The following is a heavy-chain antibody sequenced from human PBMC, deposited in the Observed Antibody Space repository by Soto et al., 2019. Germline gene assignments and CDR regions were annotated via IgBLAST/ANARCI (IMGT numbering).Heavy chain of an antibody. Sequence: QITLKESGPTLVRPTQTLTLTSAFSGFSLSTSGVGVGWIRQPPGKALEWLAVIYWDDSKHYSPSLRSRLTITKDTSKNQVVLTMTNMGPMDTGTYYCAHKGPEDWPLDYWGQGTLVTVSS. CDR1: GFSLSTSGVG. CDR2: IYWDDSK. D-gene: IGHD3-9*01. CDR3: AHKGPEDWPLDY. J-gene: IGHJ4*02. V-gene: IGHV2-5*02.